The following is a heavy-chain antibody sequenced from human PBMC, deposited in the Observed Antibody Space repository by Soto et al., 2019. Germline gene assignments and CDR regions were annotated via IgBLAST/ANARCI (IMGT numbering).Heavy chain of an antibody. CDR2: ISSLGSPR. Sequence: PEGSLRLSCVASWFMFSGYIMNWVRQAPGKGLEWLSYISSLGSPRYYAESVEGRFIISRENAKNSLYLQMNRLRDEDTAVYFCAREDILGARSFDYWGQGALVNVSS. J-gene: IGHJ4*02. CDR1: WFMFSGYI. D-gene: IGHD1-26*01. V-gene: IGHV3-48*02. CDR3: AREDILGARSFDY.